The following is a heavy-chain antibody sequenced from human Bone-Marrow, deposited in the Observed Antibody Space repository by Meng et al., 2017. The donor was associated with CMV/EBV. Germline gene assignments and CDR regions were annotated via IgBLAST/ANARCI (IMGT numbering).Heavy chain of an antibody. Sequence: SETLSLTCTVSGGSISSFYWSWIRQPPGKGLEWIGYIYYSGNTNYSPSLKSRVTISVDTSKNQFSLKLTSVTAADTAVYYCARTDYSGASAAYWGQGTLVTVSS. CDR1: GGSISSFY. CDR2: IYYSGNT. D-gene: IGHD4-11*01. J-gene: IGHJ4*02. V-gene: IGHV4-59*01. CDR3: ARTDYSGASAAY.